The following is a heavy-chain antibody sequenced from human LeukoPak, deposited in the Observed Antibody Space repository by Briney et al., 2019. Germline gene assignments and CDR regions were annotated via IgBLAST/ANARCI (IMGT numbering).Heavy chain of an antibody. D-gene: IGHD3-22*01. CDR3: ARAPPPYYYDDFSAFDI. J-gene: IGHJ3*02. V-gene: IGHV4-34*01. CDR2: INHSGST. CDR1: GGSFSGYY. Sequence: PSETLSLTCAVYGGSFSGYYWSWIRQPPGKGLEWIGEINHSGSTNYNPSLKSRVTISVDTSKNQFSLKLSSVTAADTAVYYCARAPPPYYYDDFSAFDIWGQGTMVTVSS.